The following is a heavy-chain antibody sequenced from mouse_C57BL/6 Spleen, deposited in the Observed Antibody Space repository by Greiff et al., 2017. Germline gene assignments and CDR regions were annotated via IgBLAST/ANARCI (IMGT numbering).Heavy chain of an antibody. J-gene: IGHJ4*01. V-gene: IGHV1-82*01. Sequence: QVQLQQSGPELVKPGASVKISCKASGYAFSSSWMNWVKQRPGKGLEWIGRIYPGDGVTNYNGKFKGKATLTADKSSSTAYMQLSSLTSEDSAVYFCADLLSYAMDYWGQGTSGTVSS. D-gene: IGHD2-1*01. CDR3: ADLLSYAMDY. CDR1: GYAFSSSW. CDR2: IYPGDGVT.